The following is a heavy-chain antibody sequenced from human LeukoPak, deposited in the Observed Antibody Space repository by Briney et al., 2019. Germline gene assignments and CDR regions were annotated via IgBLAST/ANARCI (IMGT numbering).Heavy chain of an antibody. CDR1: GFTFTSSA. CDR2: IVVGSGNT. Sequence: SVKVSCKASGFTFTSSAMQWVRQARGQRLEWIGWIVVGSGNTNYAQKFQERVTITRDMSTSTAYMELSSLRSEDTAVYYCAASPKYYYDSSGYRKVYYYYYMDVWGKGTTVTVSS. J-gene: IGHJ6*03. D-gene: IGHD3-22*01. V-gene: IGHV1-58*02. CDR3: AASPKYYYDSSGYRKVYYYYYMDV.